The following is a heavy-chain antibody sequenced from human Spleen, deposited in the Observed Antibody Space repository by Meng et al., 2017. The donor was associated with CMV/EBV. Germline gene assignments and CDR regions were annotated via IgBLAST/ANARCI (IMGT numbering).Heavy chain of an antibody. CDR3: ARGVGVTVESGDY. D-gene: IGHD1-26*01. CDR2: ISSKSRTI. CDR1: GFTFSSSS. V-gene: IGHV3-48*02. Sequence: GGSLRLSCAASGFTFSSSSMNWVRQALGKGLEWVSYISSKSRTIHYADSVKGRFTISRDNAKNSLYLQMNSLRDEDTAVYFCARGVGVTVESGDYWGQGTLVTVSS. J-gene: IGHJ4*02.